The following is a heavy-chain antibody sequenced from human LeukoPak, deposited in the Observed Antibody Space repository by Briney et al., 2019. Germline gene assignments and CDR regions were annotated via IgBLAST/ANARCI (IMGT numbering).Heavy chain of an antibody. V-gene: IGHV4-38-2*02. CDR1: GYSISSGYY. Sequence: PSETLSLTCTVSGYSISSGYYWGWLRQPPGKGLERIGSIYHSGSTYYNPSLKSQVTISVDTSKNQFSLKLTSVTAADTAVYYCARGYSSSWYLNWFDPWGQGTLVTVSS. CDR3: ARGYSSSWYLNWFDP. J-gene: IGHJ5*02. D-gene: IGHD6-13*01. CDR2: IYHSGST.